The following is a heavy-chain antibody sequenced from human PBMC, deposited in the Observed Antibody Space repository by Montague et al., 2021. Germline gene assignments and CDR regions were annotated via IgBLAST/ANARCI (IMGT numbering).Heavy chain of an antibody. CDR1: GFTFSPFP. D-gene: IGHD3-22*01. CDR2: ISHDGSNK. CDR3: ARWRVYYDSSGYAA. Sequence: SLRLSCAASGFTFSPFPMHWFRQAPGKGLEWVALISHDGSNKYYADSVRGRFTVSRDNSKNTLYLQTSSLRADDTAVYYCARWRVYYDSSGYAAWGRGTLVTVSS. V-gene: IGHV3-30-3*01. J-gene: IGHJ5*02.